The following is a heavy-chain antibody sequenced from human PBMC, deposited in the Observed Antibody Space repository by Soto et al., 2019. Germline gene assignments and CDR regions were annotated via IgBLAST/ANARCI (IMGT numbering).Heavy chain of an antibody. CDR2: IIPIFGTA. V-gene: IGHV1-69*01. Sequence: QVQLVQSGAEVKKPGSSVKVSCKASGGTFSSYAISWVRHAPGQGLEWMGGIIPIFGTANYAQKFQGRVTINADESTSTAYMELSSLRSEDTAVYYCSIEWLRFAPLDYWGQGTLVTVSS. D-gene: IGHD5-12*01. CDR3: SIEWLRFAPLDY. J-gene: IGHJ4*02. CDR1: GGTFSSYA.